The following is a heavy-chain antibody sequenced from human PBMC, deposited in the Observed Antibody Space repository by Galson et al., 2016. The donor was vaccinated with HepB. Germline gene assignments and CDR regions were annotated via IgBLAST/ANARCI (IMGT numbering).Heavy chain of an antibody. V-gene: IGHV3-74*01. Sequence: SLRLSCAASGFTFSSHWMHWVRQGPGKGLMWVSRINSDGTITNYADSVKGRFTISRDNAKSTAYLQMNSLRAEDSAVYYCARAGGGMDVWGQGTTVTVSS. CDR3: ARAGGGMDV. J-gene: IGHJ6*02. CDR2: INSDGTIT. CDR1: GFTFSSHW. D-gene: IGHD4-23*01.